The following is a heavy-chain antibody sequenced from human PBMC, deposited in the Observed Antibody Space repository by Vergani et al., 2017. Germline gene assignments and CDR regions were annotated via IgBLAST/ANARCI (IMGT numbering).Heavy chain of an antibody. CDR2: IIPIFGTA. CDR3: AREDYGDYEPYYYYYGMDV. Sequence: QFHLVQSGAEVKKPGSSVKVSCKASGGTFSSYAISWVRQAPGQGLEWMGGIIPIFGTANYAQKFQGRVTITADESTSTAYMELSSLRSEDTAVYYCAREDYGDYEPYYYYYGMDVWGQGTTVTVSS. D-gene: IGHD4-17*01. J-gene: IGHJ6*02. CDR1: GGTFSSYA. V-gene: IGHV1-69*12.